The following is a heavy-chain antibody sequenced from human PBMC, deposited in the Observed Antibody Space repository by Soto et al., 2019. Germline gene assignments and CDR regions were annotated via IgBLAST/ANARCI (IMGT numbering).Heavy chain of an antibody. D-gene: IGHD3-10*01. CDR3: AKGGRWFGELFFY. J-gene: IGHJ4*02. V-gene: IGHV3-23*01. CDR2: ISGSGGST. Sequence: EVPLLESGGGLVQPGGSLRLSCAASGFTFSSYAMSWVRQAPGKGLEWVSAISGSGGSTYYADSVKGRFTISRDNSKNALYLQMNSLRAEDTAVYYCAKGGRWFGELFFYWGQGTLVTVSS. CDR1: GFTFSSYA.